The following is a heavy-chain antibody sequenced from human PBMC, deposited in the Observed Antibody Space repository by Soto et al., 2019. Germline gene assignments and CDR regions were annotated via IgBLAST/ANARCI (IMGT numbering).Heavy chain of an antibody. CDR3: AKTANGWFSAFDF. V-gene: IGHV3-23*01. CDR1: GFTFSSYD. J-gene: IGHJ3*01. D-gene: IGHD6-19*01. CDR2: ISGSGGAT. Sequence: EVQLLESGGGLVQPGGSLRLSCAASGFTFSSYDMSWVRQAPGKGLEWVSAISGSGGATYYADSVKGRFTLSRDNYKNTQYLQMNSLIAEDTAVYYCAKTANGWFSAFDFWGQGTMVTVSS.